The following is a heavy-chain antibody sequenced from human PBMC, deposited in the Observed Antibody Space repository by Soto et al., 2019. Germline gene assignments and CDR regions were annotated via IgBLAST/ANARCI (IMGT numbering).Heavy chain of an antibody. CDR2: ISSLSSPR. Sequence: EVQLVESGGGLVQTGGSLRLCCAASGFTFGGYSMNWVRQAPGKGLEWISYISSLSSPRYYAESVEGRFIISRDNAKNSLYLQMNSLRDEDTAVYFCVREDLLGARSFDYWGQGTLVTVSS. CDR3: VREDLLGARSFDY. V-gene: IGHV3-48*02. CDR1: GFTFGGYS. J-gene: IGHJ4*02. D-gene: IGHD1-26*01.